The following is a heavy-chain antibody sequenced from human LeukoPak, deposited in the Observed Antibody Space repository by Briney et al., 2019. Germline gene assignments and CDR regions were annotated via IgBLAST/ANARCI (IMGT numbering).Heavy chain of an antibody. CDR3: AKGGQWLLGY. V-gene: IGHV3-43*02. J-gene: IGHJ4*02. CDR1: GFTFDDYA. D-gene: IGHD5-18*01. CDR2: ISGDGGST. Sequence: PGGSLRLSCAASGFTFDDYAVHWVRQAPGKSLEWISLISGDGGSTYYADSVKGRFTITRDNSKNSLYLQMNSLRTEDTALYYCAKGGQWLLGYWGQGTLVTVSS.